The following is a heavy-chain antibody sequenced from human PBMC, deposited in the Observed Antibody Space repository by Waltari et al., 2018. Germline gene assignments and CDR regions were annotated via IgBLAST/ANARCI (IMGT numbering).Heavy chain of an antibody. CDR2: INPSGGST. J-gene: IGHJ5*02. CDR3: ARQTPLAMVITRVIYWFDP. Sequence: QVQLVRSGAGVEKPEAAVKVSCNASGYTFTSYYMHSVRHAPGHGLEWMVIINPSGGSTTYAQKFQRRVTMTRDTSTSTVYMELSSLRSEETAVYDCARQTPLAMVITRVIYWFDPWGQGTLVTVSS. CDR1: GYTFTSYY. D-gene: IGHD3-22*01. V-gene: IGHV1-46*01.